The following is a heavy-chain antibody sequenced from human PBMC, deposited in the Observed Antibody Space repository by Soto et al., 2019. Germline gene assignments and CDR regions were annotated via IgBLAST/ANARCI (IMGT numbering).Heavy chain of an antibody. CDR1: GFTFSAFG. J-gene: IGHJ6*02. Sequence: PGGSLRLSCAVSGFTFSAFGMYWVRQAPGKGLEWVAIISYDGILKYYADSVKGRFTISRDTSKGALYLQMNSLTPEDTAVYYCAKDFKVSGGHYGSLNYYYGMDVWGQGTTVTVSS. CDR2: ISYDGILK. CDR3: AKDFKVSGGHYGSLNYYYGMDV. V-gene: IGHV3-30*18. D-gene: IGHD3-10*01.